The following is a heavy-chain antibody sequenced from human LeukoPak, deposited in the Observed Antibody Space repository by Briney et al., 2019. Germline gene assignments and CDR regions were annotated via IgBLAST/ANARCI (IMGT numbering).Heavy chain of an antibody. V-gene: IGHV4-59*01. CDR1: GVSISSYY. Sequence: SETLSLTCTVSGVSISSYYWSWIRQPPGKGLEWIGYIYYSGSTNYNPSLKSRVTISVDTSKNQFSLKLSSVTAADTAVYYCARAALGVAVAGYYYYMDVWGKGTTVTVSS. CDR3: ARAALGVAVAGYYYYMDV. D-gene: IGHD6-19*01. J-gene: IGHJ6*03. CDR2: IYYSGST.